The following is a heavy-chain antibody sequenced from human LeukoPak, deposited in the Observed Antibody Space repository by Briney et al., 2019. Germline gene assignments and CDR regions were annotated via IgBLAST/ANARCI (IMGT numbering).Heavy chain of an antibody. Sequence: GGSLRLSCAASGFTFSSYEMNWARQAPGKGLEWVSYISSSGSTIYYADSVEGRFTISRDNAKNSLYLQMNSLRAEDTAVYYCARDRPERQREQQIRAYDYWGQGTLVTVSS. V-gene: IGHV3-48*03. D-gene: IGHD6-25*01. CDR2: ISSSGSTI. J-gene: IGHJ4*02. CDR1: GFTFSSYE. CDR3: ARDRPERQREQQIRAYDY.